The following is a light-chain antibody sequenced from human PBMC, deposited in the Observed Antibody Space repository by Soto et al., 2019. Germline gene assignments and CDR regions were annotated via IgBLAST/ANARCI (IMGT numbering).Light chain of an antibody. J-gene: IGKJ1*01. CDR2: GAS. CDR3: QQYNNWLWT. Sequence: EIVMTQSPATLSVSPGERATLSCRASQSVGSNLAWYQQKPGQAPRLLIYGASTRATGIPARFSGSGSGTEFTLTISSLQSEDFAVYYCQQYNNWLWTFGQGTKVE. V-gene: IGKV3-15*01. CDR1: QSVGSN.